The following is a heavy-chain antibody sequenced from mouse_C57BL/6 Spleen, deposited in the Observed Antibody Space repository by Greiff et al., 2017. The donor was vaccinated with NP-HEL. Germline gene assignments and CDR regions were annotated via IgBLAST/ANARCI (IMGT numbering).Heavy chain of an antibody. D-gene: IGHD2-4*01. V-gene: IGHV1-52*01. J-gene: IGHJ3*01. CDR3: ARNSLYYDYDVPFAY. CDR2: IDPSDSET. CDR1: GYTFTSYW. Sequence: QVQLQQPGAELVRPGSSVKLSCKASGYTFTSYWMHWVKQRPIQGLEWIGNIDPSDSETHYNQKFKDKATLTVDKSSSTAYMQLSSLTSEDSAVYDCARNSLYYDYDVPFAYWGQGTLVTVSA.